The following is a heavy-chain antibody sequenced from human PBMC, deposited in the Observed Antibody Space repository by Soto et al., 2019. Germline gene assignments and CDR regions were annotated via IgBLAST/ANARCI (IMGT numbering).Heavy chain of an antibody. CDR2: IIPISETT. CDR1: GGTFSSLD. V-gene: IGHV1-69*13. J-gene: IGHJ6*02. D-gene: IGHD3-22*01. CDR3: ARALLSHSYDSGGYDSYFHAMDV. Sequence: ASVKVSCKASGGTFSSLDINWVRQAPGQGLEWMGGIIPISETTNYAQIFQGRVSIVADVSTSTAYMELSRLRSEDTAVYYCARALLSHSYDSGGYDSYFHAMDVWGQGTPVTVSS.